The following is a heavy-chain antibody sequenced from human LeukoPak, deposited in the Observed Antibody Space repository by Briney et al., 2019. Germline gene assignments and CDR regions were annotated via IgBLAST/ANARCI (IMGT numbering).Heavy chain of an antibody. V-gene: IGHV1-18*03. CDR3: ARDPPALYYDFWSGYPIEYYFDY. J-gene: IGHJ4*02. CDR1: GYTFTSYG. CDR2: ISAYNGNT. D-gene: IGHD3-3*01. Sequence: ASVKVSCKASGYTFTSYGISWVRQAPGQGLEWMGWISAYNGNTNYAQKLQGRVTMTTDTSTSTAYMELRSLRSDDMAVYYCARDPPALYYDFWSGYPIEYYFDYWGQGTLVTVSS.